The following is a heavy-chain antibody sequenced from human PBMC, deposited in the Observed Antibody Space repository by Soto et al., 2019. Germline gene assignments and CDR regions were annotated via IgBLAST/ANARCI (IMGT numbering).Heavy chain of an antibody. Sequence: ASVKVSCKASGYTFTSYAMHWVRQAPGQRLEWMGWINAGNGNTKYSQKYQGRVNITRDTSASTAYMELSSLRSEDTAVYYCAREGGSNTAMAYYYYGMDVWGQGTTVTVSS. CDR2: INAGNGNT. J-gene: IGHJ6*02. D-gene: IGHD5-18*01. CDR1: GYTFTSYA. V-gene: IGHV1-3*01. CDR3: AREGGSNTAMAYYYYGMDV.